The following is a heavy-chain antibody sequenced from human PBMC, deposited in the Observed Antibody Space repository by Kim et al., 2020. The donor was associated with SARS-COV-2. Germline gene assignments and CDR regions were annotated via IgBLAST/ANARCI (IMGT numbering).Heavy chain of an antibody. CDR1: GGSFSGYY. CDR3: ARKRAARLNAPFDY. J-gene: IGHJ4*02. CDR2: INHSGST. V-gene: IGHV4-34*01. Sequence: SETLSLTCAVYGGSFSGYYWSWIRQPPGKGLEWMWEINHSGSTNYNPSLKSRVTISVDTSKNKFSLKLSSVTAADTAVYYCARKRAARLNAPFDYWGQGTLVTVSS. D-gene: IGHD6-6*01.